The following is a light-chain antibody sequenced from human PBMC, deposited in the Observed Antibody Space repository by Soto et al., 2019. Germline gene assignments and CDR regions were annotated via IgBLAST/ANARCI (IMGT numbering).Light chain of an antibody. CDR3: QQYDNLPPLT. CDR1: PDISNY. J-gene: IGKJ4*01. Sequence: DIQMTQSPSSLSASVGDRVTITCQASPDISNYLNWYQQKPGKAPKLLIYDASNLETGVPSRFIGSGSGTDFTLTISSLQPEDIATYYCQQYDNLPPLTFGGGTKVEIK. V-gene: IGKV1-33*01. CDR2: DAS.